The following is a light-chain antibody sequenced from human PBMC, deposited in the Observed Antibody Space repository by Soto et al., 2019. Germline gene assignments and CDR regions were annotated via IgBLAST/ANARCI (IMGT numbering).Light chain of an antibody. J-gene: IGKJ5*01. V-gene: IGKV1D-12*01. CDR3: QQANSFPIT. Sequence: DIQMTQSPSSVSASVRDRVTITFLASQGITNRLAWYQQKPGKAPKLLIYEASSLQSGVPSRISGSGSGTDFTLTISSLQPEDFATYYCQQANSFPITFGQGTRLEIK. CDR1: QGITNR. CDR2: EAS.